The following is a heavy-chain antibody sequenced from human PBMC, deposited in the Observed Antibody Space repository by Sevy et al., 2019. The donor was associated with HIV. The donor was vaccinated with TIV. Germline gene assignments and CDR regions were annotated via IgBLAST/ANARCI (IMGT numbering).Heavy chain of an antibody. Sequence: GGSLRLSCAASGFTFDDYAMHWVRQAPGKGLEWVSGISWNSGSIGYADSVKGRFTISRDNAKNSLYLQMNSLRAEDTALYYCAKAYDFWRGYYDYWGQGTLVTVSS. CDR3: AKAYDFWRGYYDY. J-gene: IGHJ4*02. CDR2: ISWNSGSI. D-gene: IGHD3-3*01. CDR1: GFTFDDYA. V-gene: IGHV3-9*01.